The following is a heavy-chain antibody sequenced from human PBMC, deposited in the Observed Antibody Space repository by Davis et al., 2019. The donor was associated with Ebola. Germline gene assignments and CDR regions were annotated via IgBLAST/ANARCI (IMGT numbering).Heavy chain of an antibody. CDR3: VRDLAYFDY. J-gene: IGHJ4*02. CDR2: MNSDGSSR. V-gene: IGHV3-74*01. Sequence: GESLKISCVASGFTFSSFWMHWVRQAPGTGLVWVSRMNSDGSSRSYADSVKGRFTISRDNAKNTLYLQMNSLRAEDTAVYYCVRDLAYFDYWGQGALVTVSS. CDR1: GFTFSSFW.